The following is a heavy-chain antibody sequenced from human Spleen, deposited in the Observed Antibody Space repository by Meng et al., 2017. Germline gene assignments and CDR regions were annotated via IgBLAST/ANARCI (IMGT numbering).Heavy chain of an antibody. CDR3: TRDQFYYDSSGFDVDY. V-gene: IGHV3-7*01. D-gene: IGHD3-22*01. CDR1: GFTFSGDW. Sequence: GESLKISCVASGFTFSGDWMSWVRQAPGKGLQWVANIKEDGSEKNYADSVKGRFTISRDNAKNSLYLQMNSLRAEDTAVYYCTRDQFYYDSSGFDVDYWGQGTLVTVSS. J-gene: IGHJ4*02. CDR2: IKEDGSEK.